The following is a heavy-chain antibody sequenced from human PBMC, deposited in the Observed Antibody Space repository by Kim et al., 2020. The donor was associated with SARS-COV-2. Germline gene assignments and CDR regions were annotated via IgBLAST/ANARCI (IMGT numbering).Heavy chain of an antibody. CDR2: ISHSGST. Sequence: SETLSLTCTVSGGSISSSSYYWGWIRQPPGKGLEWIGSISHSGSTYYNPSLKSRVTISVDTSKNQFSLKLSSVTAADSAVYYCAREWLNYYYGMDVWGQGTTVTVSS. V-gene: IGHV4-39*07. J-gene: IGHJ6*02. D-gene: IGHD3-10*01. CDR3: AREWLNYYYGMDV. CDR1: GGSISSSSYY.